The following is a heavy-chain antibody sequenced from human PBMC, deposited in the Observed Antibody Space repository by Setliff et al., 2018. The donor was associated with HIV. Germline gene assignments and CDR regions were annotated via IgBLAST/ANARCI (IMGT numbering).Heavy chain of an antibody. CDR2: IYHTGIT. Sequence: PSETLSLTCTVSGGSISGGSYYWGWIRQPPGKGLEWIGSIYHTGITYDNPSLKSRVTISVDTSKNQISLNLTSVTAADTAVYYCASRVYYYDSNNFLREEGFDPWGQGTLVTVS. D-gene: IGHD3-22*01. CDR3: ASRVYYYDSNNFLREEGFDP. CDR1: GGSISGGSYY. J-gene: IGHJ5*02. V-gene: IGHV4-39*01.